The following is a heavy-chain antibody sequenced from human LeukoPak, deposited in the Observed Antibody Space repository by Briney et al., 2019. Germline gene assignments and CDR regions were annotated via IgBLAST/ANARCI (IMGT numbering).Heavy chain of an antibody. D-gene: IGHD3-16*02. CDR1: GGSISSYY. Sequence: PSETLSLTCTVSGGSISSYYWSWIRQPPGKGLEWIGSIYYSGSTYYNPSLKSRVTISVDTSKNQFSLKLSSVTAADTAVYYCARGRDYVWGSYREKSIFDYWGQGTLVTVSS. J-gene: IGHJ4*02. CDR3: ARGRDYVWGSYREKSIFDY. CDR2: IYYSGST. V-gene: IGHV4-39*07.